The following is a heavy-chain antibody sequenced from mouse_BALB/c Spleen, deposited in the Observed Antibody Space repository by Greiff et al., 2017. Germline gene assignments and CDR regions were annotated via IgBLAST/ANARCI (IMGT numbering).Heavy chain of an antibody. V-gene: IGHV2-2*02. J-gene: IGHJ3*01. D-gene: IGHD2-10*02. Sequence: VHLVESGPGLVQPSQSLSITCTVSGFSLTSYGVHWVRQSPGKGLEWLGVIWSGGSTDYNAAFISRLSISKDNSKSQVFFKMNSLQANDTAIYYCARGLYGIPAWFAYWGQGTLVTVSA. CDR1: GFSLTSYG. CDR3: ARGLYGIPAWFAY. CDR2: IWSGGST.